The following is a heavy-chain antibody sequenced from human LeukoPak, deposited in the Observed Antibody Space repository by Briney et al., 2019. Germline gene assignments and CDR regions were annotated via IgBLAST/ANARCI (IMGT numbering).Heavy chain of an antibody. CDR3: ARDIPYDFWSGRRDFQH. CDR2: ISAYNGNT. J-gene: IGHJ1*01. D-gene: IGHD3-3*01. CDR1: GYTFTGYY. Sequence: ASVKVSCKASGYTFTGYYMHWVRQAPGQGLEWMGWISAYNGNTNYAQKLQGRVTMTTDTSTSTAYMELRSLRSDDTAVYYCARDIPYDFWSGRRDFQHWGQGTLVTVSS. V-gene: IGHV1-18*04.